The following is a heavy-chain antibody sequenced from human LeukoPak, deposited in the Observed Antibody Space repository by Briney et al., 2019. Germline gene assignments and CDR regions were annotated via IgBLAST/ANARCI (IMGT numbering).Heavy chain of an antibody. Sequence: SETLSLTCAVYGGSFSGYYWSWIRQPPGKGLEWIGEINHSGSTNYNPSLKSRVTTSVDTSKNQFSLKLSSVTAADTAVYYCARHGGRGYDFRKPRFDYWGQGTLVTVSS. CDR3: ARHGGRGYDFRKPRFDY. CDR1: GGSFSGYY. V-gene: IGHV4-34*01. D-gene: IGHD3-3*01. J-gene: IGHJ4*02. CDR2: INHSGST.